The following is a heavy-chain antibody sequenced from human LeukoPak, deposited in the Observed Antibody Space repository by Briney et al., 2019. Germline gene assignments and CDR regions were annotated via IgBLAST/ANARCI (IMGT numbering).Heavy chain of an antibody. V-gene: IGHV4-61*02. J-gene: IGHJ2*01. CDR3: ARTRPPCDSSGCHWYFDL. CDR1: GGSISSGSYY. D-gene: IGHD6-19*01. CDR2: IYTSGST. Sequence: SQTLSLTCTVSGGSISSGSYYWSWIRQPAGKGLEWIGRIYTSGSTNYNPSLKSRVTIPVDTSKNQFSLKLSSVTAADTAVYYCARTRPPCDSSGCHWYFDLWGRGTLVTVSS.